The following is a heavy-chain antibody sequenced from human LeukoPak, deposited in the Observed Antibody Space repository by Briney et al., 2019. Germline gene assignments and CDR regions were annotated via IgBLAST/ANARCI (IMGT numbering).Heavy chain of an antibody. J-gene: IGHJ3*02. CDR1: GGSFSGYY. D-gene: IGHD2-2*01. Sequence: SETLSLTCAVYGGSFSGYYWSWIRQPPGKGLEWIGEINHSGSTNYNPSLKSRVTISVDTSKNQFSLKLSSVTAADTAVYYCARRGYCSSTSCYHDAFDIWGQGTMVTVSS. V-gene: IGHV4-34*01. CDR2: INHSGST. CDR3: ARRGYCSSTSCYHDAFDI.